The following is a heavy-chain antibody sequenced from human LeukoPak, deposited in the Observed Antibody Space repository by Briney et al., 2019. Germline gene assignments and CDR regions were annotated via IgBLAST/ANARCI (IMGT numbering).Heavy chain of an antibody. V-gene: IGHV4-61*02. D-gene: IGHD3-22*01. CDR2: IYTSGST. J-gene: IGHJ5*02. CDR3: ARGGYYDSSGSTRGKGSWFDP. Sequence: SETLSLTCTVSGGSISSGSYYWSWIRQPAGKGLEWIGRIYTSGSTNYNPSLKSRVTISVDTSKNQFSLKLSSVTAADTAVYYCARGGYYDSSGSTRGKGSWFDPWGQGTLVTVSS. CDR1: GGSISSGSYY.